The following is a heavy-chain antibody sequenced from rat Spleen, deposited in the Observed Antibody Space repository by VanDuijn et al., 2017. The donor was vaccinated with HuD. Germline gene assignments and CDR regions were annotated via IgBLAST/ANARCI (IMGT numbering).Heavy chain of an antibody. Sequence: EVQLVESGVGQVRPGGSLKLSCVASGFTFNNYWMTWIRQAPGTGLEWVASITITGGSTYYPASVKGRFTISRDNAKSTLYLQMNSLRSEDTATYYCTRDPLDPDNWFAYWGQGTLVTVSS. CDR3: TRDPLDPDNWFAY. D-gene: IGHD1-4*01. CDR2: ITITGGST. V-gene: IGHV5-31*01. J-gene: IGHJ3*01. CDR1: GFTFNNYW.